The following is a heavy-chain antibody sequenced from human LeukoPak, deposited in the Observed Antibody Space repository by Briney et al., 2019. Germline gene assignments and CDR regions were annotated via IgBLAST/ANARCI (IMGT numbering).Heavy chain of an antibody. CDR1: GYTFTSYG. J-gene: IGHJ4*02. Sequence: ASVKVSCKASGYTFTSYGISWVRQAPGQGLEWMGWISAYNGNTNYAQKLQGRDTMTTDTSTSTAYMELRSLRSDDTAVYYCARDRNYDILTGYYWGFDYWGQGTLVTVSS. CDR2: ISAYNGNT. V-gene: IGHV1-18*04. D-gene: IGHD3-9*01. CDR3: ARDRNYDILTGYYWGFDY.